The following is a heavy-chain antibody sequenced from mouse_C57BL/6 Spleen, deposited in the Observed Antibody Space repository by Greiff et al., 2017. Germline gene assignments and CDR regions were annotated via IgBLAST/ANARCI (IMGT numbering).Heavy chain of an antibody. CDR3: ARWGNYEGNYFDD. V-gene: IGHV1-82*01. J-gene: IGHJ2*01. D-gene: IGHD2-1*01. CDR2: IYPGDGDT. Sequence: VQLQQSGPELVKPGASVKISCKASGYAFSSSWMNWVKQRPGKGLEWIGRIYPGDGDTNYNGKFKGKATLTADKSSSTAYMQRSSLTSEDYAVYFCARWGNYEGNYFDDWGQGTTLTVSS. CDR1: GYAFSSSW.